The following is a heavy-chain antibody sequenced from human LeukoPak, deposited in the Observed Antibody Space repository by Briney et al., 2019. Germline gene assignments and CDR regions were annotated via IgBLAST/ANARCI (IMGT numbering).Heavy chain of an antibody. Sequence: PGGSLRLSCAASGFTFRTYAMHWVRRAPGKGLEWVAFIWPDGSKKFYADSVKGRFTISRDNSNHTLYLQMNSLRPEDTALYFCAKISSSAEPNFDYWGQGILLTVSS. J-gene: IGHJ4*02. D-gene: IGHD1-14*01. CDR1: GFTFRTYA. V-gene: IGHV3-30*02. CDR2: IWPDGSKK. CDR3: AKISSSAEPNFDY.